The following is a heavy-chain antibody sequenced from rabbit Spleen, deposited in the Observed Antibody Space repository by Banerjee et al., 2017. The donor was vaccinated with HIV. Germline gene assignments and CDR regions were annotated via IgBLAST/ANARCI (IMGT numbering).Heavy chain of an antibody. J-gene: IGHJ6*01. CDR1: GFSFSNSYY. CDR3: ARDSGTSFSSYGMDL. CDR2: VGSGGLT. D-gene: IGHD4-1*01. V-gene: IGHV1S45*01. Sequence: QEQLKETGGGLVQPGGSLTLSCTASGFSFSNSYYSCWVRQPPGKGLEWIACVGSGGLTYYANWAKGRFTISKTSSTTVTLQMTSLTAADTATYFCARDSGTSFSSYGMDLWGQGTLVTVS.